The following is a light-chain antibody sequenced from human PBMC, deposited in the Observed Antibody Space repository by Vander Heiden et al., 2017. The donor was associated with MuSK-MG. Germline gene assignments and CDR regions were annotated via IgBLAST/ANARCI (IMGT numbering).Light chain of an antibody. CDR2: DVS. J-gene: IGLJ2*01. CDR1: SSDVGGYNY. Sequence: QSALTQPASVSGSPGQAITISCTGTSSDVGGYNYVSWYQQHPGKPPNLMFYDVSKRPSGVSNRFSASKSGNTASLTISGPQAEDAADYYCRSDTSSSTLVFGGGTKLTVL. V-gene: IGLV2-14*01. CDR3: RSDTSSSTLV.